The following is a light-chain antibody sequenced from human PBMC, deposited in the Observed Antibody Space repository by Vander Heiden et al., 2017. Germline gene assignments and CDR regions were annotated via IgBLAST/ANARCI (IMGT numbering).Light chain of an antibody. CDR1: SSDVGDYDH. Sequence: QSALTQPAPVSGSPGQSVTIYCTGTSSDVGDYDHVSWYQQHPGKAPKLIIHDVTNRPSGVSDRFSGSKSDNTASLTISGLQAEDEADYYCSSYAGTCLYVFGTGTKVTVL. CDR2: DVT. V-gene: IGLV2-14*03. CDR3: SSYAGTCLYV. J-gene: IGLJ1*01.